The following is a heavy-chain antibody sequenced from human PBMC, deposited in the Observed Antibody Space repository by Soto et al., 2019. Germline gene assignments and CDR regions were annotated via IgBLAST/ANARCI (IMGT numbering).Heavy chain of an antibody. V-gene: IGHV4-61*01. CDR3: ARAGLGDGSDY. J-gene: IGHJ4*02. CDR1: GGSVSSGSYY. Sequence: AETLSLTCTVSGGSVSSGSYYWSWIRQPPGKGLEWIGYIYYSGSTNYNPSLKSRVTISVDTSKNQFSLKLSSVTAADTAVYYCARAGLGDGSDYWGQGTLVTVSS. D-gene: IGHD1-26*01. CDR2: IYYSGST.